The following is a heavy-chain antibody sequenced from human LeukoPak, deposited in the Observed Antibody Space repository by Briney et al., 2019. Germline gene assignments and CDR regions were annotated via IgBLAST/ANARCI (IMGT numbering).Heavy chain of an antibody. CDR2: IYYSGST. V-gene: IGHV4-39*01. CDR1: GGSISSSSYY. J-gene: IGHJ5*02. CDR3: ARRGEEYYYGSGSYFSSWFDP. Sequence: PSETLSLTCTVSGGSISSSSYYWGWIRQPPGKGLEWIGSIYYSGSTYYNPSLKSRVTTSVDTSKNQFSLKLSSVTAADTAVYYCARRGEEYYYGSGSYFSSWFDPWGQGTLVTVSS. D-gene: IGHD3-10*01.